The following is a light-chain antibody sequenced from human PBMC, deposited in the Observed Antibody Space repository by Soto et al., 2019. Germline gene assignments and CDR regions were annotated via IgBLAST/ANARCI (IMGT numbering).Light chain of an antibody. CDR2: HAS. V-gene: IGKV1-5*01. CDR1: QSISNW. CDR3: QQYNSYS. J-gene: IGKJ1*01. Sequence: DIQMTQSPSTLPASVGDRVTITCRASQSISNWLAWYQQKPGKAPKLLIYHASTLESGVPSRFSGSGSGTEFTLTISSLQPDDFATDYCQQYNSYSFGQGTKVDIK.